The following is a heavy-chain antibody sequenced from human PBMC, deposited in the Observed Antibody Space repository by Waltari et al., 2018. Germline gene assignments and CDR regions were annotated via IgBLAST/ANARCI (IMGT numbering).Heavy chain of an antibody. J-gene: IGHJ4*02. V-gene: IGHV3-53*01. CDR1: GLTVSSNY. CDR2: IYSGGST. D-gene: IGHD3-10*01. Sequence: EVQLVESGGGLIQPGGSLRLSCAASGLTVSSNYMSWVRQAPGQGLEWVSVIYSGGSTYYADSVKGRFTISRDNSKNTLYLQMNSLRAEDTAVYYCARELPARRSSRGFRELFGYWGQGTLVTVSS. CDR3: ARELPARRSSRGFRELFGY.